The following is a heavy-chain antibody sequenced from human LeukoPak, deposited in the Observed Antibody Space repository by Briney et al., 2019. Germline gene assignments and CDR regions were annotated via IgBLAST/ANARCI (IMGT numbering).Heavy chain of an antibody. J-gene: IGHJ6*03. CDR2: IDPSGGST. D-gene: IGHD3-10*01. CDR1: GYTFTSYY. CDR3: AVLYGSGSYYYYYMDV. V-gene: IGHV1-46*01. Sequence: ASVKVSCKASGYTFTSYYMHWVRQAPGQGLEGMEIIDPSGGSTSYAQKFQGRVTMTRDMSTSTVYMELSSLRSEDTAVYYCAVLYGSGSYYYYYMDVWGKGTTVTASS.